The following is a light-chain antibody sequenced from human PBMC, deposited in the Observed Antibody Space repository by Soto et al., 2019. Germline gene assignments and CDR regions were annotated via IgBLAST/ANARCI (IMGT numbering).Light chain of an antibody. Sequence: QSLLSPPPLPSWSSWPSITISCTGTRSDVVGYNYVSWYQQHPGKAPKFMIYDVSNRPSGVSTRFSGSRSGNTASLTISGLQAEDEADYYCNSYTTSNTRQIVFGTGTKVTVL. CDR1: RSDVVGYNY. CDR2: DVS. CDR3: NSYTTSNTRQIV. V-gene: IGLV2-14*01. J-gene: IGLJ1*01.